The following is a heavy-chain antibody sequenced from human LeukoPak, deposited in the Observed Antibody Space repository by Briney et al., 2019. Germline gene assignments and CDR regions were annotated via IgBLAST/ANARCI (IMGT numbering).Heavy chain of an antibody. Sequence: KPSETLSLTCTVSGGSISSSSYYWGWIRQPPGKGLEWIGSIYYSGSTYYNPSLKSRVTISVDTSKNQFSLKLSSVTAADTAVYYCARSGDVLLWFGEPFDYWGQGTLVTVSS. V-gene: IGHV4-39*01. CDR3: ARSGDVLLWFGEPFDY. D-gene: IGHD3-10*01. J-gene: IGHJ4*02. CDR1: GGSISSSSYY. CDR2: IYYSGST.